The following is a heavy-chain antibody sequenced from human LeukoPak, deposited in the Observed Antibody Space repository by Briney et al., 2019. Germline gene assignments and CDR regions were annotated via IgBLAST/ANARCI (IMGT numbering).Heavy chain of an antibody. D-gene: IGHD6-13*01. J-gene: IGHJ4*02. CDR3: ARGRGYSSSWFDY. CDR1: GYTFTDYY. CDR2: INPNNDDT. Sequence: GASVKVSCKASGYTFTDYYMHWVRQAPGQGLEWMGWINPNNDDTNYAQKFQGRVTMTRDTSISTAYMELSSLRSEDTAVYYCARGRGYSSSWFDYWGQGTLVTVSS. V-gene: IGHV1-2*02.